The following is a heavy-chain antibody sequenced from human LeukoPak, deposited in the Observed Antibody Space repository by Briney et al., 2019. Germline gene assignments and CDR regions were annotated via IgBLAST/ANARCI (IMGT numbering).Heavy chain of an antibody. D-gene: IGHD4-17*01. CDR3: ARDPSLESDYGVYSAD. J-gene: IGHJ4*02. V-gene: IGHV3-21*01. Sequence: GGSLRLFCAVSGFTFSDYYMSWVRQAPGKGLEWVASITGRSSYIYYADSVKGRFTASRDNAKKSLYLRMSSLRVEDTAVYYCARDPSLESDYGVYSADWGQGTLVTVAS. CDR2: ITGRSSYI. CDR1: GFTFSDYY.